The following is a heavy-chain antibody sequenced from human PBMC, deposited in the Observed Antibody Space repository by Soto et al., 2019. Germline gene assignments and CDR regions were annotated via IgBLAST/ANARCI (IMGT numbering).Heavy chain of an antibody. CDR1: GFTFKNYG. Sequence: QVQLVESGGGVVQPGMSLRLSCAASGFTFKNYGMHWVRQAPGKGLEWVACLSSAGSGEDYADSVRGRFIISTDNSKNTMYLKMNSLRLEDTAVYYCAKGSGFDFDYWGQGNPVIVSS. J-gene: IGHJ4*02. CDR3: AKGSGFDFDY. D-gene: IGHD5-12*01. V-gene: IGHV3-30*18. CDR2: LSSAGSGE.